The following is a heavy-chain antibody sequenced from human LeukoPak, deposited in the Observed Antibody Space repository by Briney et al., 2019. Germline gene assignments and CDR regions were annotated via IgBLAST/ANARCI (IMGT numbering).Heavy chain of an antibody. CDR3: ARDGDRIAAAENWFDP. V-gene: IGHV1-46*01. J-gene: IGHJ5*02. CDR2: INPSGGST. Sequence: ASVKVSCKASGYTFTSYYMHWVRQAPGQGLEWMGIINPSGGSTSYAQKFQDRVTMTRDTSTSTVYMELSSLRSEDTAVYYCARDGDRIAAAENWFDPWGQGTLVTVSS. CDR1: GYTFTSYY. D-gene: IGHD6-13*01.